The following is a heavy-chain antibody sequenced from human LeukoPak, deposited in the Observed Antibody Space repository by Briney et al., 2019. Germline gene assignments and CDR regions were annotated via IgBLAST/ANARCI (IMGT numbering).Heavy chain of an antibody. CDR2: ISSNGGST. CDR3: TLIAAAGTHFDY. D-gene: IGHD6-13*01. Sequence: GGSLRLSCSASGFTFNSYAMHWVRQAPGKGLEYVSAISSNGGSTYYADSVKGRFTISRDNSKNTLYLQMSSLRAEDTAVYYCTLIAAAGTHFDYWGQGTLVTVSS. V-gene: IGHV3-64D*09. CDR1: GFTFNSYA. J-gene: IGHJ4*02.